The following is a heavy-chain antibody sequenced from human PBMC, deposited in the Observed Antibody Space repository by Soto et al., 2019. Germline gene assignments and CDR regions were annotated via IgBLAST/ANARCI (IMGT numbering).Heavy chain of an antibody. CDR1: GFSFSSYA. J-gene: IGHJ6*03. CDR3: ARTASYYYYYMDG. CDR2: ISGSGDNT. Sequence: EVQLLESGGGLVQPGGSLRLSCAASGFSFSSYAMSWVRQAPGKGLEWVSVISGSGDNTYFADSVKGRFTISRDNSKNTLYLQMNGLRAEDTAVYHCARTASYYYYYMDGWGKGTTVTVSS. D-gene: IGHD1-1*01. V-gene: IGHV3-23*01.